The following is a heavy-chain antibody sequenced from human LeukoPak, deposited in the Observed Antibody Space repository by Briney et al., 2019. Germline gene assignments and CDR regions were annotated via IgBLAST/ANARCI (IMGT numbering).Heavy chain of an antibody. Sequence: ASVKVSCKASGYTFTGYYMHWVRQAPGQGLEWMGWINPNSGGTNYAQKFQGRVTMTRVTSISTAYMELSRLRSDDTAVYYCARSPRGSSWYGGTGNWFDPWGQGTLVTVSS. J-gene: IGHJ5*02. V-gene: IGHV1-2*02. CDR3: ARSPRGSSWYGGTGNWFDP. CDR2: INPNSGGT. D-gene: IGHD6-13*01. CDR1: GYTFTGYY.